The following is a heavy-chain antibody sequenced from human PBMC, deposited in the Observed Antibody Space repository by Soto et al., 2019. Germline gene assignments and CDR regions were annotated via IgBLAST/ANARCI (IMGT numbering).Heavy chain of an antibody. CDR3: ASHDIVVVPAASYYYYYGMDV. CDR2: ISSSSSTI. D-gene: IGHD2-2*01. J-gene: IGHJ6*02. CDR1: GFTFSSYS. V-gene: IGHV3-48*01. Sequence: PGGSLRLSCAASGFTFSSYSMNWVRQAPGKGLEWVSYISSSSSTIYYADSVKGRFTISRDNAKNSLYLQMNSLRAEDTAVYYCASHDIVVVPAASYYYYYGMDVWGQGTTVTVSS.